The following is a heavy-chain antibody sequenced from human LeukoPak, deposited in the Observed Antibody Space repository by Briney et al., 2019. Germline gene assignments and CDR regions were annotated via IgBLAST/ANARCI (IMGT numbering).Heavy chain of an antibody. CDR3: ARDLGSKFIAAAGRKFDP. CDR1: GYTFTSYG. Sequence: GAAVKVSCKASGYTFTSYGISWVRQAPGQGLEWMGRINPNSGGTNYAQKLQGRVTMTRDTSISTAYMELSRLGSDDTAVYYCARDLGSKFIAAAGRKFDPWGQGNPGHRLL. J-gene: IGHJ5*02. CDR2: INPNSGGT. V-gene: IGHV1-2*06. D-gene: IGHD6-13*01.